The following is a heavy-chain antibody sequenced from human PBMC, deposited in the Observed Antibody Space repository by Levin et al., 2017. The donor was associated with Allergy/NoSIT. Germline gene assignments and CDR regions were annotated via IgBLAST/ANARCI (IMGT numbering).Heavy chain of an antibody. CDR3: AKDAVREAAAGTGYFDS. CDR1: GFAFEDYA. J-gene: IGHJ4*02. V-gene: IGHV3-43*01. CDR2: TSWDGATP. D-gene: IGHD6-13*01. Sequence: GGSLRLSCVASGFAFEDYAMHWVRQIPGKGLEWVALTSWDGATPYYAGSVQGRFTISRDNSKNSLFLQMTSLRTEDSGLYYCAKDAVREAAAGTGYFDSWGRGTLVTVTS.